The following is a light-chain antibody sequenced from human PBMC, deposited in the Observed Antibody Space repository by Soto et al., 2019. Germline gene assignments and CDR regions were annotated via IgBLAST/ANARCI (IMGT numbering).Light chain of an antibody. CDR1: SSDVGGYNY. Sequence: QSVLTQPRSVSGSPGQSVTISCTGASSDVGGYNYVSWYQQHPGKAPKLLISDVSKWPSGVPHRFSGSKSGNTASLTISGLPPEDEADYYFCSYAGSYTLVFGGGTKVTVL. CDR3: CSYAGSYTLV. CDR2: DVS. J-gene: IGLJ2*01. V-gene: IGLV2-11*01.